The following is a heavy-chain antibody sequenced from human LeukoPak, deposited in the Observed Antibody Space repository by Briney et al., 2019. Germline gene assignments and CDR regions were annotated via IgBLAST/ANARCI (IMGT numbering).Heavy chain of an antibody. CDR1: GFTFSSYA. D-gene: IGHD6-13*01. J-gene: IGHJ6*02. V-gene: IGHV3-23*01. CDR3: AKAASSSWPSYYYGMDV. CDR2: IIYSGTTT. Sequence: GGSLRLSCAASGFTFSSYAMNWVRQAPGKRLEWVSGIIYSGTTTYYADSVKGRFTISRDNSKNTLYLQMNSLRVDDTAVYYCAKAASSSWPSYYYGMDVWGQGTTVTVSS.